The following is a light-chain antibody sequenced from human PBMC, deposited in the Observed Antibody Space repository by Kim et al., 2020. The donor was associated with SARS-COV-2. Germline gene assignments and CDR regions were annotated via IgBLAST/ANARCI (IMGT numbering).Light chain of an antibody. CDR3: AAWDDSLSGYV. J-gene: IGLJ1*01. V-gene: IGLV1-47*01. Sequence: ELTQPPSASGTPGQRVTISCSGSSSNIRSNYVYWYQQLPGTAPKLLIYRNYQRPSGVPDRFSGSKSGTSASLAISGLRSEDEADYYCAAWDDSLSGYVFGTGTKVTVL. CDR1: SSNIRSNY. CDR2: RNY.